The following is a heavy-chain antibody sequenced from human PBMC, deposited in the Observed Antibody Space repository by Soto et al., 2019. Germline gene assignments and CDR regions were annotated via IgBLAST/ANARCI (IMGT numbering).Heavy chain of an antibody. CDR1: GVSFSGYY. CDR3: ARLWGFGAVDAFDI. D-gene: IGHD2-21*01. J-gene: IGHJ3*02. CDR2: IHHSGSI. V-gene: IGHV4-34*01. Sequence: PSETLSLTCAVYGVSFSGYYWSWIRQPPGTGLEWIGEIHHSGSIKYNPSLKSRVTISVDTSRSQFSLKLSSVTAADTAVYYCARLWGFGAVDAFDIWGQGTMVTVSS.